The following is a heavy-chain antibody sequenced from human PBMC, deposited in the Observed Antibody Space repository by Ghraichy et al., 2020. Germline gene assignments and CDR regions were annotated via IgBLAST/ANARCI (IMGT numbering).Heavy chain of an antibody. CDR2: IYYSGST. J-gene: IGHJ4*02. Sequence: SETLSLTCTVSGGSISSSSYYWGWIRQPPGKGLEWIGSIYYSGSTYYNPSLKSRVTISVDTSKNQFSLKLSSVTAADTAVYYCARQKLRFLEWLLMLPHLDYWGQGTLVTVSS. CDR3: ARQKLRFLEWLLMLPHLDY. V-gene: IGHV4-39*01. CDR1: GGSISSSSYY. D-gene: IGHD3-3*01.